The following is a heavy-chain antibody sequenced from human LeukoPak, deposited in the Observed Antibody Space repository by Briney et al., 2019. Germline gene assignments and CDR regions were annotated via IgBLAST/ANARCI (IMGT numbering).Heavy chain of an antibody. Sequence: GGSLRLSCAASGFTFSDYYMSWIRQAPGKGLERVSYMSSSGSIIYYADSVKGRFTFSRDNAKNSLYLQMNSLRAEDTAVYYCARDLARVVVSALDVWGKGTTVTVSS. CDR2: MSSSGSII. V-gene: IGHV3-11*04. CDR1: GFTFSDYY. D-gene: IGHD3-22*01. CDR3: ARDLARVVVSALDV. J-gene: IGHJ6*04.